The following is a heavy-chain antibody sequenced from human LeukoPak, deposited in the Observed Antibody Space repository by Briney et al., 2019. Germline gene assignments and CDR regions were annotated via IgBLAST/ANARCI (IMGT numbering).Heavy chain of an antibody. V-gene: IGHV1-18*01. D-gene: IGHD1-26*01. CDR1: GGTFSSYA. Sequence: GASVKVSCKASGGTFSSYAISWVRQAPGQGLEWMGWISAYNGNTNYAQKLQGRVTMTTDTSTSTAYMELRSLRSDDTAVYYCARVKGREGATAPWFDPWGQGTLVTVSS. CDR3: ARVKGREGATAPWFDP. J-gene: IGHJ5*02. CDR2: ISAYNGNT.